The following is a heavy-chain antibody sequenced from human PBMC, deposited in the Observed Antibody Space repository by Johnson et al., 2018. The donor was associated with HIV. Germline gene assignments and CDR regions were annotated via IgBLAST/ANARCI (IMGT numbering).Heavy chain of an antibody. CDR2: ISSSGSTI. CDR3: VRDLAVTTYGAFDI. CDR1: GFTFSYYA. J-gene: IGHJ3*02. D-gene: IGHD4-17*01. Sequence: VQLVESGGGVVQPGRSLRLSCAASGFTFSYYAMHWVRQVPGKGLEWVSYISSSGSTIYYADSVKGRFTISRDNVKNSLYLQMNSLRAEDTAVYYCVRDLAVTTYGAFDIWGQGTMVTVSS. V-gene: IGHV3-48*04.